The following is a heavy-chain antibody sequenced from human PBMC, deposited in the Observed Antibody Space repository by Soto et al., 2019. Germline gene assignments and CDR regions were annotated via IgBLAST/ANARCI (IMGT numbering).Heavy chain of an antibody. CDR3: AKDGKIAAAGTWVKYFDY. CDR1: GFTFSSYA. D-gene: IGHD6-13*01. Sequence: VGSLRLSCAASGFTFSSYAMSWVRQAPGKGLEWVSAISGSGDKTYYADSVKGRFTISRDNSKNTLYLQMNSLRAEDTAVYYCAKDGKIAAAGTWVKYFDYWGQGTLVTVSS. V-gene: IGHV3-23*01. J-gene: IGHJ4*02. CDR2: ISGSGDKT.